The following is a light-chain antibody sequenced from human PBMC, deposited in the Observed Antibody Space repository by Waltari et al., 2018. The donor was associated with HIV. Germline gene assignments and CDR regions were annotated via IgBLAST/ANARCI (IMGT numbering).Light chain of an antibody. CDR2: DDN. CDR3: QVWDSSRGLSFV. V-gene: IGLV3-21*02. CDR1: NIESKS. J-gene: IGLJ1*01. Sequence: SYVLIQPPSVSVAPGQTATITCGGNNIESKSVHWYQQKPGQAPVLVVSDDNDRPSGIPERVSGSNSGNTATLTISRVEAGDEADYYCQVWDSSRGLSFVFGSGTKVTVL.